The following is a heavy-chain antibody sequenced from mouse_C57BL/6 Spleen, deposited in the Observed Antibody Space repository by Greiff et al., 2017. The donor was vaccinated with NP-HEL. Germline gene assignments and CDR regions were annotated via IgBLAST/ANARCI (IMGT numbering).Heavy chain of an antibody. V-gene: IGHV1-62-2*01. CDR1: GYTFTEYT. CDR2: FYPGSGSI. J-gene: IGHJ4*01. Sequence: VKLMESGAELVKPGASVKLSCKASGYTFTEYTIHWVKQRSGQGLEWIGWFYPGSGSIKYNEKFKDKATLTADKSSSTVYMELSRLTSEDSAVYFCARHEPLTDAMDYWGQGTSVTVSS. D-gene: IGHD4-1*01. CDR3: ARHEPLTDAMDY.